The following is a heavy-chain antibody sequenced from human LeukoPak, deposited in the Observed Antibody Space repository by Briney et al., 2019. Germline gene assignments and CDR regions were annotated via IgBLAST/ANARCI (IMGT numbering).Heavy chain of an antibody. Sequence: GASVKVSCKASGYTFTSYGISWVRQAPGQGLEWMGWISAYNGNTNYAQKLQGRVTMTTDTSTSTAYMELRSLRSDDTAVHYCARDRNYYGSGSYYLQNDYWGQGTLVTVSS. V-gene: IGHV1-18*01. D-gene: IGHD3-10*01. CDR2: ISAYNGNT. CDR1: GYTFTSYG. J-gene: IGHJ4*02. CDR3: ARDRNYYGSGSYYLQNDY.